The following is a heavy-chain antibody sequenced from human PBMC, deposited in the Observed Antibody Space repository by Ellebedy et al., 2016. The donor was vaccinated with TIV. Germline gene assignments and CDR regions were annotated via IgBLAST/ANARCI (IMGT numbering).Heavy chain of an antibody. Sequence: GESLKISXKGSRYNFIYYWISWVRQVPGKGLEWMGRIDPSDPSGSYTSYSPSFQGHVTISVDKSISTAHLQWTSLKASDTAMYYCARHELGSNAAFDYWGQGTLVTVSS. V-gene: IGHV5-10-1*01. D-gene: IGHD1-26*01. CDR3: ARHELGSNAAFDY. CDR2: IDPSDPSGSYT. CDR1: RYNFIYYW. J-gene: IGHJ4*02.